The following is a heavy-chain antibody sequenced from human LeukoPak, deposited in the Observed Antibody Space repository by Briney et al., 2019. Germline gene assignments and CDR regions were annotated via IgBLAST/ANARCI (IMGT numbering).Heavy chain of an antibody. V-gene: IGHV4-59*12. CDR2: IYYSGST. Sequence: SETLSLTCTVSGGSISSYYWSWIRQPPGKGLEWIGYIYYSGSTNYNPSLKSRVTISVDTSKNQFSLKLSSVTAADTAVYYCARADSSSWPFAYYFDYWGQGTLVTVSS. J-gene: IGHJ4*02. CDR3: ARADSSSWPFAYYFDY. CDR1: GGSISSYY. D-gene: IGHD6-13*01.